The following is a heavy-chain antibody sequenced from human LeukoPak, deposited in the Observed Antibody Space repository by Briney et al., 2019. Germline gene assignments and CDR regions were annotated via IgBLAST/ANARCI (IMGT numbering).Heavy chain of an antibody. Sequence: SETLSLTCAVSGGSISVTNWWGWVRQPPGKGLEWIGEIYHSGGTNYNPSLKSRLTISVDKSKNQFSLKLSSVTAADTAVYYCVRPYYYYMDVWGEGTTVTVSS. CDR2: IYHSGGT. J-gene: IGHJ6*03. CDR3: VRPYYYYMDV. V-gene: IGHV4-4*02. CDR1: GGSISVTNW.